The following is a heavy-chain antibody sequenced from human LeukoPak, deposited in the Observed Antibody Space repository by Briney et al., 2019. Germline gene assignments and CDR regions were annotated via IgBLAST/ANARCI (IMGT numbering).Heavy chain of an antibody. CDR1: GGSISSGGYY. J-gene: IGHJ6*02. V-gene: IGHV4-31*03. Sequence: SQTLSLTCTVSGGSISSGGYYWSWIRQHPGKGLQWIGYIYYSGSTYYNPSLKSRVTISVDTSKNQFSLKLSSVTAADTAVYYCARDRVTSSTGTLSGTRRYYYGMDVWGQGTTVTVSS. CDR2: IYYSGST. CDR3: ARDRVTSSTGTLSGTRRYYYGMDV. D-gene: IGHD1-1*01.